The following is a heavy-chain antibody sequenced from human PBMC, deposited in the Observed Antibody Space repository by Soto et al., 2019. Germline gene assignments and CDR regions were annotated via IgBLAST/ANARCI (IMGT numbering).Heavy chain of an antibody. CDR2: IIPIFGTA. J-gene: IGHJ6*02. Sequence: ASVKVSCKASGGTFSSYAISWVRQAPGQGLEWMGGIIPIFGTANYAQKFQGRVTITADKSTSTAYMELSSLRSEDTAVYYCAREYYDFLVGYYYGMDVWGQGTTVTVSS. CDR1: GGTFSSYA. CDR3: AREYYDFLVGYYYGMDV. V-gene: IGHV1-69*06. D-gene: IGHD3-3*01.